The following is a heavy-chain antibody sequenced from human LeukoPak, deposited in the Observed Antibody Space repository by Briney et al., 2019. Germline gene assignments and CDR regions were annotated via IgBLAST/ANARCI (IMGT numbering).Heavy chain of an antibody. J-gene: IGHJ4*02. D-gene: IGHD5-18*01. CDR3: AIGTGIQLWW. CDR1: CGSVSSGSYY. V-gene: IGHV4-61*01. Sequence: SETLSLTCTVSCGSVSSGSYYCSWIRQPPGKGLEWIGYIYYSGSTNYNPSLKSRVTISVDTSKNQFSLKLSSVTAADTAVYYYAIGTGIQLWWWGQGTLVTVSS. CDR2: IYYSGST.